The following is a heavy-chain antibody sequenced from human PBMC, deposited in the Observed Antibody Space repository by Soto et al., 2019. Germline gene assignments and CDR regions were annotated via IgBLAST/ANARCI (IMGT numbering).Heavy chain of an antibody. D-gene: IGHD2-21*02. CDR3: ARGLRGGDADWFDP. CDR2: INAGNGNT. J-gene: IGHJ5*02. V-gene: IGHV1-3*01. CDR1: GYTFTSYA. Sequence: QVQLVQSGAEVKKPGASVKVSCKASGYTFTSYAMHWVRQAPGQRLEWMGWINAGNGNTKYSQKFQGRVNITRDTSATTAYMELSSLRSEDTAVYYCARGLRGGDADWFDPWGQGTLVTVSS.